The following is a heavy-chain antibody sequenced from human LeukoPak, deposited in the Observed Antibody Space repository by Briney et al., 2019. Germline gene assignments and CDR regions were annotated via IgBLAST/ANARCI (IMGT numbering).Heavy chain of an antibody. Sequence: GGSLRLSCAASGFTVSNNYVTWVRQAPGKGLEWVAVIYSGGTTYYADSVKGRFTISRDNSKNTLYLQMNSLRVEDTAVYHCVRGPPQMMVPIYWGQGTLVTVSS. V-gene: IGHV3-53*01. D-gene: IGHD3-22*01. CDR2: IYSGGTT. CDR1: GFTVSNNY. J-gene: IGHJ4*02. CDR3: VRGPPQMMVPIY.